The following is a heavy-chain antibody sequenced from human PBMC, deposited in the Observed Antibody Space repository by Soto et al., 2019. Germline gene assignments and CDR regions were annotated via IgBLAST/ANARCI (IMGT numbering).Heavy chain of an antibody. CDR2: IKQDGSEK. CDR1: GFTFSSYW. Sequence: GALRLSCAASGFTFSSYWMSRVRQAPGKGLEWVANIKQDGSEKYYVDSVKGRFTISRDNAKNSLYLQMNSLRAEDTAVYYCARDLDYDSSGTFDWWGQGTLVTVSS. V-gene: IGHV3-7*01. J-gene: IGHJ4*02. D-gene: IGHD3-22*01. CDR3: ARDLDYDSSGTFDW.